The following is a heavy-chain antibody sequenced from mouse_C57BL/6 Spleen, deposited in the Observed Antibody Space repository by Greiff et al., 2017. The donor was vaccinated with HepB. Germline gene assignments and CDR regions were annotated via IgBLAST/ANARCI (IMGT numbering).Heavy chain of an antibody. Sequence: VQLQQSGAELVRPGSSVKLSCKASGYTFTSYWMHWVKQRPIQGLEWIGNIDPSDSETHYNQKFKDKATLTVAKSSSTAYMQLSSLTSEDSAVDYCARTNYGSYYVGAYWGQGTLVTVSA. CDR2: IDPSDSET. V-gene: IGHV1-52*01. CDR3: ARTNYGSYYVGAY. J-gene: IGHJ3*01. CDR1: GYTFTSYW. D-gene: IGHD1-1*01.